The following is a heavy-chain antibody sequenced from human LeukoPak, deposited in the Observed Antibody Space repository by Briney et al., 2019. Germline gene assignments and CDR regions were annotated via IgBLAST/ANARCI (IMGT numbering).Heavy chain of an antibody. CDR3: ASGIDYGDYVYY. CDR2: ISSSGSTI. V-gene: IGHV3-11*01. D-gene: IGHD4-17*01. J-gene: IGHJ4*02. CDR1: GFTFSDYY. Sequence: PGGSLRLSCAASGFTFSDYYMSWIRQAPGKGLEWVSYISSSGSTIYYADSVKGRFTISRDNAKNPLYLQMNSLRAEDTAVYYCASGIDYGDYVYYWGQGTLVTVSS.